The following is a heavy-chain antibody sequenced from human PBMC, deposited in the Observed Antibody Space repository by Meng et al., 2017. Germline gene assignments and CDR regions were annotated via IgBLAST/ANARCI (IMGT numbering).Heavy chain of an antibody. D-gene: IGHD3-10*01. CDR1: GFTFSSYW. CDR3: ASQSLWFGKDY. J-gene: IGHJ4*02. Sequence: GESLKISCAASGFTFSSYWMHWVRQAPGKGLVWVSRINSDGSSTSYADSVKGRFTISRDNAKNTLYLQMNSLRAEDTAVYYCASQSLWFGKDYWGQGTLVTVSS. V-gene: IGHV3-74*01. CDR2: INSDGSST.